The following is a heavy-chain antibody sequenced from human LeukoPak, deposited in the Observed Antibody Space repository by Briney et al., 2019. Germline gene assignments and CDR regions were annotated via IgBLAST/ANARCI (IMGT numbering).Heavy chain of an antibody. CDR2: ISYDGSNK. CDR1: GFTFSSYG. Sequence: GGSLRLSCAASGFTFSSYGMHWVRQAPGKGLEWVAVISYDGSNKYYADSVKGRFTISRDNSKNTLYLQMNSLRAEDTAVYYCAKVLAAKVGLFDYWGQGTLVTVSS. J-gene: IGHJ4*02. D-gene: IGHD2-15*01. CDR3: AKVLAAKVGLFDY. V-gene: IGHV3-30*18.